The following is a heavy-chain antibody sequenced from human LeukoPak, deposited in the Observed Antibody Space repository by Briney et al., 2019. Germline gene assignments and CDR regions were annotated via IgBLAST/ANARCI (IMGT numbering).Heavy chain of an antibody. CDR2: IWYDGSNK. CDR1: GFTFSSYG. CDR3: ARDYRYSYGYYFDY. D-gene: IGHD5-18*01. Sequence: GGSLRLSCAASGFTFSSYGMHWVRQAPGKALECVAVIWYDGSNKYYADSVKGRFTISRDNSKNTLYLQMNSLRAEDTAVYYCARDYRYSYGYYFDYWGQGTLVTVSS. J-gene: IGHJ4*02. V-gene: IGHV3-33*01.